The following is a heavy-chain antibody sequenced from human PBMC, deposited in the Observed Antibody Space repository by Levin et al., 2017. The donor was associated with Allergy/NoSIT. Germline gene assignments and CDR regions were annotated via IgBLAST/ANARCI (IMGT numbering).Heavy chain of an antibody. CDR3: ATWRGAPHYYFDY. D-gene: IGHD3-10*01. J-gene: IGHJ4*02. V-gene: IGHV3-30*03. CDR2: ISYDGSKM. CDR1: XXAVTKSG. Sequence: GGSLRLSCAAXXXAVTKSGMNRVDRAPGKGLEWVALISYDGSKMYYGDSVKGRFTISRDNSKNTLYLQVNSLRTDDTAVYYCATWRGAPHYYFDYWGQGTLVTVAS.